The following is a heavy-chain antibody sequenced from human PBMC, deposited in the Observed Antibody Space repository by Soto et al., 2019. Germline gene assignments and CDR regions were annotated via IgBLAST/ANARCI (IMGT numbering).Heavy chain of an antibody. CDR1: GGSISSYY. Sequence: QVQLQESGPGLVKPSETLSLTCTVSGGSISSYYWSWIRQPPGKGLEWIGYIYYSRSTNYNPSLKSRFTISVDPSKNQFSLKLSSVTAADTAVYYCARAYGDYVFDYWGQGTLVTVSS. D-gene: IGHD4-17*01. CDR2: IYYSRST. V-gene: IGHV4-59*01. CDR3: ARAYGDYVFDY. J-gene: IGHJ4*02.